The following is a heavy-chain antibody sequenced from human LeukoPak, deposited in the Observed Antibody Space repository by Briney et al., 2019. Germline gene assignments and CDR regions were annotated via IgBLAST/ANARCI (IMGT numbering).Heavy chain of an antibody. CDR3: ARDGNWYSSSWFDY. V-gene: IGHV4-34*01. D-gene: IGHD6-13*01. CDR2: INHSGST. CDR1: GGSFSGYY. Sequence: PSETLSLTCAVYGGSFSGYYWSWIRQPPGKGLEWIGEINHSGSTNYNPSLKSRVTISVDTSKNQFSLKLSSVTAADTAVYYCARDGNWYSSSWFDYWGQGTLVTVPS. J-gene: IGHJ4*02.